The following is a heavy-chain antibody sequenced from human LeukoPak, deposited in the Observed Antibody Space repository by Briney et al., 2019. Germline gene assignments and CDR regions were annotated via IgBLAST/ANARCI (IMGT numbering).Heavy chain of an antibody. Sequence: PGGSLRLSCAASGFTFSIYAMHWVRQAPGKGLEWVAVISYDGSNKYYADSVKGRFTISRDNSKNTLYLQMNSLRAEDTAVYYCAGHEQQLGFDYWGQGTLVTVSS. V-gene: IGHV3-30-3*01. CDR2: ISYDGSNK. CDR1: GFTFSIYA. J-gene: IGHJ4*02. CDR3: AGHEQQLGFDY. D-gene: IGHD6-13*01.